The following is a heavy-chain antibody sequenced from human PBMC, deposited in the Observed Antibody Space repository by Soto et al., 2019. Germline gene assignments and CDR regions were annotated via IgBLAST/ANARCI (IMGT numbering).Heavy chain of an antibody. V-gene: IGHV4-31*03. CDR1: GGSISSGGYY. CDR3: ARVGQPQYYDFWSGYYKDYYYGMDV. D-gene: IGHD3-3*01. CDR2: IYYSGST. J-gene: IGHJ6*02. Sequence: SETLSLTCTVSGGSISSGGYYWSWIRQHPGKGLERIGYIYYSGSTYYNPSLKSRVTISVDTSKNQFSLKLSSVTAADTAVYYCARVGQPQYYDFWSGYYKDYYYGMDVWGQGTTVTVSS.